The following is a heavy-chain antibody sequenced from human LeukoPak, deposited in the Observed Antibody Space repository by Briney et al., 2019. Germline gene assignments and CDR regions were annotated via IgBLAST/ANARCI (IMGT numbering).Heavy chain of an antibody. J-gene: IGHJ3*02. CDR2: IIPIFGPA. V-gene: IGHV1-69*06. Sequence: SVKVSCKASGGTFSSYAISWVRQAPGQGLEWMGGIIPIFGPANYAQKFQGRVTITADKSTSTAYMELSSLRSEDTAVYYCARDRDGYYDSSGYYGDALAFDIWGQGTMVTVSS. CDR3: ARDRDGYYDSSGYYGDALAFDI. D-gene: IGHD3-22*01. CDR1: GGTFSSYA.